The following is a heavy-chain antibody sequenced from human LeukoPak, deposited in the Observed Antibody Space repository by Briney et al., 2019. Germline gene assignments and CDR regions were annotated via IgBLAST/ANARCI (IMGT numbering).Heavy chain of an antibody. CDR2: FDPEDGET. CDR3: ATLGPTRSTLDAFDI. J-gene: IGHJ3*02. CDR1: GYTLTELS. Sequence: GASVKVSCQVSGYTLTELSMHWVRQAPGKGLEWMGGFDPEDGETIYAQKFQGRVTMTEDTTTDTAYMELSSLRSENTAVYYCATLGPTRSTLDAFDIWGQGTMVTVSS. D-gene: IGHD3-16*01. V-gene: IGHV1-24*01.